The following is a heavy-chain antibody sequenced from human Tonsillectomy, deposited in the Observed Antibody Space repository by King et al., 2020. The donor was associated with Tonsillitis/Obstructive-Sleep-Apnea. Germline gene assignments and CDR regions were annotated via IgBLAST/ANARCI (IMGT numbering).Heavy chain of an antibody. J-gene: IGHJ5*02. Sequence: QLQESGPGLVKPSETLSLTCTVSGGSISSRSYYWGWIRQPPGKGLEWIGSIYYSGSTYYNPSLKSRVTISVDTSKNQFSLKLSSVTAADTAVYYCARARTIFGVVIGNWFDPWGQGTLVTVSS. CDR3: ARARTIFGVVIGNWFDP. CDR2: IYYSGST. V-gene: IGHV4-39*01. CDR1: GGSISSRSYY. D-gene: IGHD3-3*01.